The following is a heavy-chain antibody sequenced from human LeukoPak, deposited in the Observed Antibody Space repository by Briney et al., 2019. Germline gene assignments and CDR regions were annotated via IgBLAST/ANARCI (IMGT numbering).Heavy chain of an antibody. Sequence: ASVKVSCKASGYTFTGYYMHWVRQAPGQGLEWMGWINPNSGGTNYAQKFQGRATMTRDTSISTAYMELSRLRSDDTAVYYCARDTIFGVTADIRSYYYYMDVWGKGTTVTVSS. J-gene: IGHJ6*03. V-gene: IGHV1-2*02. D-gene: IGHD3-3*01. CDR2: INPNSGGT. CDR3: ARDTIFGVTADIRSYYYYMDV. CDR1: GYTFTGYY.